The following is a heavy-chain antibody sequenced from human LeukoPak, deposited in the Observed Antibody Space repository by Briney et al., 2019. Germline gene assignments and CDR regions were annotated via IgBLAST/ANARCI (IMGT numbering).Heavy chain of an antibody. V-gene: IGHV4-59*01. CDR1: GGSISSYY. CDR2: IYYSGST. D-gene: IGHD6-13*01. J-gene: IGHJ3*02. CDR3: AREPYSSRDDAFDI. Sequence: SEILSLTCTVSGGSISSYYWSWIRQPPGKGLEWIGYIYYSGSTNYNPSLKSRVTISVDTSKNQFSLKLSSVTAADTAVYYCAREPYSSRDDAFDIWGQGTMVSVSS.